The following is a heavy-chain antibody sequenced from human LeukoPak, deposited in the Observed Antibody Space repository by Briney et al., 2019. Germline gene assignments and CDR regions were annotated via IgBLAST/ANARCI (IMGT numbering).Heavy chain of an antibody. CDR1: GGSISSTNYY. J-gene: IGHJ4*02. Sequence: SETLSLTCTVSGGSISSTNYYWSWIRQPPGKGLEWIGYIYYSGSTNYNPSLKSRVTISVDTSKNQFSLKLSSVTAADTAVYYCARGRVAVAGTGGVYYFDYWGQGTLVTVSS. CDR3: ARGRVAVAGTGGVYYFDY. V-gene: IGHV4-61*01. D-gene: IGHD6-19*01. CDR2: IYYSGST.